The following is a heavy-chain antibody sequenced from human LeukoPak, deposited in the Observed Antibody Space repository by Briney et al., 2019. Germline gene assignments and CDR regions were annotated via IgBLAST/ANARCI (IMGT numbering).Heavy chain of an antibody. J-gene: IGHJ6*02. D-gene: IGHD6-13*01. CDR2: NNAGNGNT. CDR3: ARDLRYSSSWYITFYYGMDV. CDR1: GYTFTSYA. Sequence: ASVKVSCKASGYTFTSYAMHWVRQAPGQRLEWMGWNNAGNGNTKYSQKFQGRVTITRDTSASTAYMELSSLRSEDTAVYYCARDLRYSSSWYITFYYGMDVWGQGTTVTVSS. V-gene: IGHV1-3*01.